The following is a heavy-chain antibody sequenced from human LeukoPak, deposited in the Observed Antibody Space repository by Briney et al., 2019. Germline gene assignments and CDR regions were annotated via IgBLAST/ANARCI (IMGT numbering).Heavy chain of an antibody. CDR3: ARAPLAAAAGILWFDP. Sequence: PSETLSLTCTVSGYSISSGYYWGWIRQPPGKGLEWIGSIYHSGSTYYNPSLKSRVTISVDTSKNQFSLKLSSVTAADTAVYYCARAPLAAAAGILWFDPWGQGTLVTVSS. J-gene: IGHJ5*02. D-gene: IGHD6-13*01. CDR1: GYSISSGYY. V-gene: IGHV4-38-2*02. CDR2: IYHSGST.